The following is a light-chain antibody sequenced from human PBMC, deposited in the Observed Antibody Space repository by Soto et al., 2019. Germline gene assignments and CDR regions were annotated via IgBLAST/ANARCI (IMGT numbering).Light chain of an antibody. Sequence: EIVMTQSPATLSVSPGERATLSCRASQSVSSNLAWYQQKPGQAPSLLIYCASTRATGITARFSGSGSGTGFTLTISSLQSEDFAVYCCQQYNNWPPNFGQGTRLEIK. CDR1: QSVSSN. CDR3: QQYNNWPPN. CDR2: CAS. J-gene: IGKJ5*01. V-gene: IGKV3-15*01.